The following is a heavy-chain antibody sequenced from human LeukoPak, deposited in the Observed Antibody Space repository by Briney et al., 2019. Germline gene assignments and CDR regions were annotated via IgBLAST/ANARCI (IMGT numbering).Heavy chain of an antibody. CDR1: GGSFSGYY. CDR2: INHSGST. V-gene: IGHV4-34*01. Sequence: SETLSLTCAVYGGSFSGYYWSWIRQPPGKGLEWIGEINHSGSTNYNPSLKSRVTISVDTSKNQFSLKLSSVTAADTAVYYCARGRHLNDYVWGSYRQYFDYWGQGTLVTVSS. J-gene: IGHJ4*02. CDR3: ARGRHLNDYVWGSYRQYFDY. D-gene: IGHD3-16*02.